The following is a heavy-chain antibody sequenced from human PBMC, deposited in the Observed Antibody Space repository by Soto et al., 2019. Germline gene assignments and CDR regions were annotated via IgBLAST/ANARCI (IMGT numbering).Heavy chain of an antibody. V-gene: IGHV4-38-2*01. Sequence: PSETLSLTCAVSGDSITSIYHWAWIRQPPGRGLEWVASIYHSGTTYYNPSLKSRVTISVDTSKNQFSLKLSSVTAADTAVYYCARGPPGYGSGRGPYYYYGMDVWGQGTTVTVSS. D-gene: IGHD3-10*01. CDR1: GDSITSIYH. CDR2: IYHSGTT. J-gene: IGHJ6*02. CDR3: ARGPPGYGSGRGPYYYYGMDV.